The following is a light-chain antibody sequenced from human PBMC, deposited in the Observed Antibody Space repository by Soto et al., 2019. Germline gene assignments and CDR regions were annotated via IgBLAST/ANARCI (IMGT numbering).Light chain of an antibody. V-gene: IGKV3-20*01. CDR1: QSVSSSY. J-gene: IGKJ1*01. Sequence: EIVLTQSPGTLSLSPGERATLSCRASQSVSSSYLAWYQQKPGQAPRLRIYGASSRATGILDRFSGSGSGTDFTLTISRLEPEDFAVYYCQQYGSSRWTFGQGTKVEI. CDR2: GAS. CDR3: QQYGSSRWT.